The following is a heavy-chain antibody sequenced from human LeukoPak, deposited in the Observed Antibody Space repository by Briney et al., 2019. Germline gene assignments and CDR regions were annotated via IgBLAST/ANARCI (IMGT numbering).Heavy chain of an antibody. V-gene: IGHV3-21*01. Sequence: GGSLRLSCAASGFTFSSYSMDWVRQAPGKGLEWVSSISSSSSYIYYADSVKGRFTISRDNAKNSLYLQMNSLRAEDTAVYYCARDPVVVVAKPSGYWGQGTLVTVSS. J-gene: IGHJ4*02. D-gene: IGHD2-15*01. CDR1: GFTFSSYS. CDR3: ARDPVVVVAKPSGY. CDR2: ISSSSSYI.